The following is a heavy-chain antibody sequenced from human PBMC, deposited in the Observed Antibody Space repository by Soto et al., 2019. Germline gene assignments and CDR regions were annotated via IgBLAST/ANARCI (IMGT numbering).Heavy chain of an antibody. J-gene: IGHJ4*02. D-gene: IGHD3-22*01. CDR1: GYTLTRYN. CDR2: INVGNGNT. Sequence: ASVKVSCKTPGYTLTRYNIHWVRQAPGQRLEWIGWINVGNGNTRYSQKLQGRLTLTRDTPGNTAYLELNSLISEDTAVYYCATPQDYDGCLDSWGQGTLVTSPQ. V-gene: IGHV1-3*01. CDR3: ATPQDYDGCLDS.